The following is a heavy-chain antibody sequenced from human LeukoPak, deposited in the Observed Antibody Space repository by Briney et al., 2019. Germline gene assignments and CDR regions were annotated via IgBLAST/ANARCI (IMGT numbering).Heavy chain of an antibody. J-gene: IGHJ4*02. V-gene: IGHV4-61*02. Sequence: SETLSLTCTVSGGSISSGSYYWSWIRQPAGKGLEWIGRIYTSGSTNYNPSLKSRVTMSVDTSKNQFSLKLSSVTAADTAVYYCARGTELDYWGQGTLVTVSS. CDR1: GGSISSGSYY. CDR3: ARGTELDY. CDR2: IYTSGST.